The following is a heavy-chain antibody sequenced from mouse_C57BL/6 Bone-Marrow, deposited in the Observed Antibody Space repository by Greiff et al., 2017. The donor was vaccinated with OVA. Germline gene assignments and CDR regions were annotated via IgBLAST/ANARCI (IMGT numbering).Heavy chain of an antibody. CDR1: GFTFSSYG. D-gene: IGHD2-4*01. J-gene: IGHJ4*01. Sequence: VQLKESGGDLVKPGGSLKLSCAASGFTFSSYGMSWVRQTPDKRLEWVATISSGGSYTYYPDSVKGRFTISRDNAKNTLYLQMSSLKSEDTAMYYCASPYDYVYAMDYWGQGTSVTVSS. CDR2: ISSGGSYT. V-gene: IGHV5-6*01. CDR3: ASPYDYVYAMDY.